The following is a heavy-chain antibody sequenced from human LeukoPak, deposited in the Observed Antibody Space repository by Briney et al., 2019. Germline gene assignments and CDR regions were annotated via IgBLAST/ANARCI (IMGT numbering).Heavy chain of an antibody. Sequence: SETLSLTCSVSGVSISSGGYYWSWIRQHPGKGLEWIGYIYYSGSTSYNPSLKSRVTISLDTSKNQFSLKLSSVTAADTAVYYCARGTRDGYNFYFDYWGQGTLVTVSP. CDR2: IYYSGST. D-gene: IGHD5-24*01. V-gene: IGHV4-31*03. J-gene: IGHJ4*02. CDR1: GVSISSGGYY. CDR3: ARGTRDGYNFYFDY.